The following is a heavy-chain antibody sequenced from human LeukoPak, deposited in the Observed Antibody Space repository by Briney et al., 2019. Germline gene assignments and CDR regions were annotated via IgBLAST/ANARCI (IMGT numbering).Heavy chain of an antibody. CDR1: GDSISSSSDY. J-gene: IGHJ5*02. CDR2: IYYSVST. D-gene: IGHD4-17*01. Sequence: SETLSLTCTVSGDSISSSSDYCGWIRHSPGKGLEWIGTIYYSVSTYYNPALKSRVTISIDTSKNQFSLKLKSVTAADTAVYYCARPKVGDGDYAGNWFDPWGQGILVTVSS. V-gene: IGHV4-39*01. CDR3: ARPKVGDGDYAGNWFDP.